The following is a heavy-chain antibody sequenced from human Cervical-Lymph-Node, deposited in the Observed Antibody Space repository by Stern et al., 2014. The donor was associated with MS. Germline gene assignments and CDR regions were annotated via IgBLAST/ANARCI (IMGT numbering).Heavy chain of an antibody. D-gene: IGHD2/OR15-2a*01. CDR2: IYYSGST. J-gene: IGHJ4*01. Sequence: QMQLVQSGPPPPPPPPTPSLTCTVSGGSITNYYWSWIRQPPGKGLEWIGYIYYSGSTNYNPSLKSRVTISVDTSKNQFSLKLSSVTAADTAVYYCARDKGMFFLWGQGTLVTVSS. CDR3: ARDKGMFFL. V-gene: IGHV4-59*01. CDR1: GGSITNYY.